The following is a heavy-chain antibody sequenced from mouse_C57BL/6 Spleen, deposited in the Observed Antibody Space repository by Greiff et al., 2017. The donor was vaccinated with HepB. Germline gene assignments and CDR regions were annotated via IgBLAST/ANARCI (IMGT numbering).Heavy chain of an antibody. D-gene: IGHD1-1*01. Sequence: EVQLQQSGPELVKPGASVKISCKASGYTFTDYYMNWVKQSHGKSLEWIGDINPNNGGTSYNQKFKGKATLTVDKSSSTAYMELRSLISEDSAVYYCARKFDYYGRDYFDYWGQGTTLTVSS. CDR3: ARKFDYYGRDYFDY. CDR1: GYTFTDYY. V-gene: IGHV1-26*01. J-gene: IGHJ2*01. CDR2: INPNNGGT.